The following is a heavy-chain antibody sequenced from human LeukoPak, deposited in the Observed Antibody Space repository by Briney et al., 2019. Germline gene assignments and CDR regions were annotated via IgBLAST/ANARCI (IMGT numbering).Heavy chain of an antibody. CDR1: GFTFSSYS. D-gene: IGHD3-10*01. J-gene: IGHJ4*02. Sequence: GGSLRLSCAASGFTFSSYSMNWVRQAPGKGLEWVSSISSSSSYIYYADSVKGRFTISRDNAKNSLYLQMNRLRAEDTAVYYCARRTYYYASGSYSPPRYWGQGTLVTVSS. CDR3: ARRTYYYASGSYSPPRY. V-gene: IGHV3-21*01. CDR2: ISSSSSYI.